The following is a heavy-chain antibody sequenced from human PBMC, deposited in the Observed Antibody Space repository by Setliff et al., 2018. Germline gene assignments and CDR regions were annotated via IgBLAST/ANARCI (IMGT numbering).Heavy chain of an antibody. Sequence: PSETLSLTCTVSDDSISSRHYYWSWIRQPAGKGLEWLGQNYTSWSTNYNPSLKGRATLSIDASKKQFSLKLTSVTAADTAVYYCARMSGFQYIDVWDKGTTVTVSS. CDR3: ARMSGFQYIDV. CDR1: DDSISSRHYY. CDR2: NYTSWST. V-gene: IGHV4-61*09. J-gene: IGHJ6*03. D-gene: IGHD3-3*01.